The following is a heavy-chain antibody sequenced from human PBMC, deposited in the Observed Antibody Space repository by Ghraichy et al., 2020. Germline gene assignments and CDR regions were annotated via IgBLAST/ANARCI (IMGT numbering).Heavy chain of an antibody. CDR3: ARGRNYYDSSGYIDY. V-gene: IGHV4-59*01. CDR2: IYYSGST. D-gene: IGHD3-22*01. CDR1: GGSISTYY. Sequence: SETLSLTCTVSGGSISTYYWTWIRQPPGKGLEWIGYIYYSGSTDYNPSLKSRVTISVDTSKNQFSLKLSSVTAADTAVYYCARGRNYYDSSGYIDYWGQGTLVTVSS. J-gene: IGHJ4*02.